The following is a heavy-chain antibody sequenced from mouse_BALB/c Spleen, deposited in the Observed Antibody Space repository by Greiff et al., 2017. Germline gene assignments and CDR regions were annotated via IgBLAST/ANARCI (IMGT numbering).Heavy chain of an antibody. CDR3: ARDGNLYAMDY. CDR1: GFTFSSFG. D-gene: IGHD2-1*01. J-gene: IGHJ4*01. CDR2: ISSGSSTI. V-gene: IGHV5-17*02. Sequence: DVHLVESGGGLVQPGGSRKLSCAASGFTFSSFGMHWVRQAPEKGLEWVAYISSGSSTIYYADTVKGRFTISRDNPKNTLFLQMTSLRSEDTAMYYCARDGNLYAMDYWGQGTSVTVSS.